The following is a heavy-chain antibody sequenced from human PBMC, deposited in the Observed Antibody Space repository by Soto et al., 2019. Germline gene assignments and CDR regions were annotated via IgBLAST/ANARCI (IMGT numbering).Heavy chain of an antibody. V-gene: IGHV4-4*07. J-gene: IGHJ3*01. Sequence: QVQLQESGPGLLEPSETLSLTCTVYGDSMSSYYWSWIRQSAEKGLEWIGRISDTGTTSYIPSLKSRITLSVDTSKDQFARNLKCVPAADTTVYFCARYQSGAADFWGQGTVVTVS. CDR2: ISDTGTT. D-gene: IGHD7-27*01. CDR3: ARYQSGAADF. CDR1: GDSMSSYY.